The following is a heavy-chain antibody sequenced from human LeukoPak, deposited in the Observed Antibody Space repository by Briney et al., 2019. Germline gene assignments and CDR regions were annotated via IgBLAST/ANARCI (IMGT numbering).Heavy chain of an antibody. J-gene: IGHJ4*02. Sequence: GGSLRLSCAASGFTFSSYAMSWVRQAPGKGLEWVSAISGSGGSTYYADSVKGRFTITRDNSKNTLYLQMNSLRAEDTAVYYCAKASDSSGYYDYWGQGTLVTVSS. V-gene: IGHV3-23*01. CDR1: GFTFSSYA. CDR3: AKASDSSGYYDY. D-gene: IGHD3-22*01. CDR2: ISGSGGST.